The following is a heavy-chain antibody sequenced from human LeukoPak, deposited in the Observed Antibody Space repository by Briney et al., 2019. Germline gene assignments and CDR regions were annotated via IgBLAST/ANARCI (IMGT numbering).Heavy chain of an antibody. CDR3: ARGPGLHYDILTGYSSTGGDY. CDR2: INHSGST. D-gene: IGHD3-9*01. Sequence: TSETLSLTCAVYGGSFSGYYWSWIRQPPGKGLEWIGEINHSGSTNYNPSLKSRVTISVDTSKNQFSLKLSSVTAAGTAVYYCARGPGLHYDILTGYSSTGGDYWGQGTLVTVSS. V-gene: IGHV4-34*01. J-gene: IGHJ4*02. CDR1: GGSFSGYY.